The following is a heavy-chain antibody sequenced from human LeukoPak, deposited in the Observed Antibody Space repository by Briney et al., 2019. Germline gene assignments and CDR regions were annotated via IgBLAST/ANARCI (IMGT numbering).Heavy chain of an antibody. J-gene: IGHJ4*02. D-gene: IGHD3-10*01. CDR2: ISYDGSNK. CDR3: AKVAEWFGELLSTLDY. Sequence: PGGSLRLSCAASGFTFSSYGMHWVRQAPGKGLEWVAVISYDGSNKYYADSVKGRFTISRDNSKNTLYLQMNSLRAEDTAVYYCAKVAEWFGELLSTLDYWGQGTLVTVSS. V-gene: IGHV3-30*18. CDR1: GFTFSSYG.